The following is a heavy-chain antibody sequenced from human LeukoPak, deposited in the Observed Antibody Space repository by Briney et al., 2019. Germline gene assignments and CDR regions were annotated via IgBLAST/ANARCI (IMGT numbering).Heavy chain of an antibody. CDR2: IIPIFGTA. CDR3: ARDPFWSGYFHGQGRSVYYYGMDV. V-gene: IGHV1-69*13. D-gene: IGHD3-3*01. Sequence: SVKVSCKASGGTFSSYAISWVRQAPGQGLEWMGGIIPIFGTANYAQKFQGRVTITADESTSTAYMELSSLRSEDTAVYYCARDPFWSGYFHGQGRSVYYYGMDVWGQGTTVTVSS. J-gene: IGHJ6*02. CDR1: GGTFSSYA.